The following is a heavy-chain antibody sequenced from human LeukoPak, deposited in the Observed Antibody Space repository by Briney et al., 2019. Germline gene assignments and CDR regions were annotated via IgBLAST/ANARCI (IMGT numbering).Heavy chain of an antibody. D-gene: IGHD4-17*01. CDR2: FFYSGST. CDR3: ARGRIYGDYLDP. J-gene: IGHJ5*02. V-gene: IGHV4-31*03. CDR1: GASISSGGYY. Sequence: SQTLSLTCTVSGASISSGGYYWSWIRQHPGKGLEWIGYFFYSGSTNYNPSLKSRVTISVDTSKNQFSLKLSSVAAADTAVYYCARGRIYGDYLDPWGQGTLVTVSS.